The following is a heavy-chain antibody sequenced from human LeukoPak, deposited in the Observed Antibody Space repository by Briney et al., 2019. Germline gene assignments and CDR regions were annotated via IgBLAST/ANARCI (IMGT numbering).Heavy chain of an antibody. CDR1: GYTFSSYP. V-gene: IGHV7-4-1*02. CDR2: IDTNTGNP. Sequence: ASVKVYCKASGYTFSSYPMIWVRQAPGQGLEWMGWIDTNTGNPSNAQGFTGRFVFSLDTSVSTTFLYINNLKADDTAVYYCARGGGARLRYPFDYWGQGTLVTVSS. D-gene: IGHD3-16*01. CDR3: ARGGGARLRYPFDY. J-gene: IGHJ4*02.